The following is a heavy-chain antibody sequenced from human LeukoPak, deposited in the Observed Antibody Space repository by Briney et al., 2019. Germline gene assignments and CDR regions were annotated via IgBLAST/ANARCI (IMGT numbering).Heavy chain of an antibody. CDR2: IYNSGST. D-gene: IGHD1-26*01. V-gene: IGHV4-59*01. Sequence: PSETLSLTCTVSGGSISIYYWNWIRQPPGKGLEWIGSIYNSGSTTYNPSLKSRVTISGDTSKNQFSLKLSSVTAAVTAVYYCTRDRELGFWGQGTLVTVSS. J-gene: IGHJ4*02. CDR3: TRDRELGF. CDR1: GGSISIYY.